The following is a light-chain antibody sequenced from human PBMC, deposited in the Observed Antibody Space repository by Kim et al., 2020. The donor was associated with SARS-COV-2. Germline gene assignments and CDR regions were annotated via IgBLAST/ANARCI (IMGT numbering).Light chain of an antibody. CDR3: AAWDDSLNGHV. V-gene: IGLV1-44*01. J-gene: IGLJ1*01. CDR2: RTN. Sequence: GQRVSISCSGSTSNSGSNSVNWYQQVPGAAPTLLIYRTNQRPSGVPGRVSASKSGTSASLAIIGLQSEDDADYYCAAWDDSLNGHVFGTGTQVTVL. CDR1: TSNSGSNS.